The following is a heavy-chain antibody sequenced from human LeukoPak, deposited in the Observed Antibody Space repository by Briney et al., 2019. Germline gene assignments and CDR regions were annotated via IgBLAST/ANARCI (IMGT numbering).Heavy chain of an antibody. CDR2: INPSSGST. V-gene: IGHV1-46*01. Sequence: ASVKVSCKASGYIFTIYYMHWVRQAPGQGLEWMGIINPSSGSTSYAQKFQDRVKMTRDTSRSTAYMELSSLRSEDTAVYYCARRAGDHYYFDYWGQGTLVTVSS. CDR1: GYIFTIYY. CDR3: ARRAGDHYYFDY. J-gene: IGHJ4*02. D-gene: IGHD7-27*01.